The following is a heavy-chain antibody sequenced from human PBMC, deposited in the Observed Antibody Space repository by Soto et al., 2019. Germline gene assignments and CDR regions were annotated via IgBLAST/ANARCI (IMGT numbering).Heavy chain of an antibody. CDR3: AKSDGCGGGSCYTGTYYDFDC. Sequence: DVQLLASGGGLVQPGGSLRLSCAASGFTSSTYALNWVRQAPGKGLEWVSTISESGHHTYYADSVKGRFTISIDKSKNTLALQMTSLRPEDTAVYYCAKSDGCGGGSCYTGTYYDFDCWGRCILVTVSS. V-gene: IGHV3-23*01. D-gene: IGHD2-15*01. CDR1: GFTSSTYA. CDR2: ISESGHHT. J-gene: IGHJ2*01.